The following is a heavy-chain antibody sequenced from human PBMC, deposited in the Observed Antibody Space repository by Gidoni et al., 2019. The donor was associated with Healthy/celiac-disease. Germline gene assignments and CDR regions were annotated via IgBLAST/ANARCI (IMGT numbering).Heavy chain of an antibody. D-gene: IGHD2-2*01. V-gene: IGHV3-9*01. CDR2: ISWNSGSK. CDR1: GFTFDDYA. J-gene: IGHJ6*02. CDR3: AKDIGCSSTSCYVDYYYGMDV. Sequence: EVQLVESGGGLVQPGRSLRLSCAASGFTFDDYAMHWVRQAPGKGLEWVSGISWNSGSKGYADSVKGRFTISRDNAKNSLYLQMNSLRAEDTALYYCAKDIGCSSTSCYVDYYYGMDVWGQGTTVTVSS.